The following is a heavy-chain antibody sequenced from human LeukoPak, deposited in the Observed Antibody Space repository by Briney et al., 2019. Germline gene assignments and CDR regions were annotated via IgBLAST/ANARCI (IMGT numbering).Heavy chain of an antibody. Sequence: TGGSLRLSCAASGFTFSSYSMNWVRQAPGKGLEWVSSISRSSYIYYADSVKGRFTISRDNAKNSLYLEMNSLGAEDTAVYYCASERELDYWGQGTLVTVSS. CDR1: GFTFSSYS. CDR2: ISRSSYI. V-gene: IGHV3-21*01. CDR3: ASERELDY. J-gene: IGHJ4*02. D-gene: IGHD1-26*01.